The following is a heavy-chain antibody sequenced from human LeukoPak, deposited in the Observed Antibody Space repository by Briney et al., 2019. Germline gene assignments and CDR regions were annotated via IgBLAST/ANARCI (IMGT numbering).Heavy chain of an antibody. CDR1: GYTFTDYY. CDR3: ARANFLYCSSTSCLFDY. V-gene: IGHV1-2*02. D-gene: IGHD2-2*01. J-gene: IGHJ4*02. Sequence: ASVKVSCTASGYTFTDYYMHWVRQAPGQGFEWMGWINPNDGDTYYAQKFQGRVTMTRDTSISTAHMEVSRLRSDDTAVYYCARANFLYCSSTSCLFDYWGQGTLVTVSS. CDR2: INPNDGDT.